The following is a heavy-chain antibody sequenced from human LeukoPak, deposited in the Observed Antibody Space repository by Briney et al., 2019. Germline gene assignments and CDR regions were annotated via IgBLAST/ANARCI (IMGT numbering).Heavy chain of an antibody. J-gene: IGHJ4*02. CDR1: GGSISSYY. D-gene: IGHD5-18*01. V-gene: IGHV4-59*08. CDR3: ARHGYSYPFGY. Sequence: PSETLSLTCTVSGGSISSYYWSWVREPPGKGLEWIGYIYYSGSTNYNPSLKSRVTISVDTSKNQFSLKLSSVTAADTAVYYCARHGYSYPFGYWGQGTLVTVSS. CDR2: IYYSGST.